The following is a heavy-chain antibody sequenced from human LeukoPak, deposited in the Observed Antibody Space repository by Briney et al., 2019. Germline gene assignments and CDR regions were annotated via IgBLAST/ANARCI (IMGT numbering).Heavy chain of an antibody. CDR3: AKQNPLDIVVVVAALHMDV. CDR2: IRYDGSNK. CDR1: GFTFSSYG. Sequence: PGGSLRLSCAASGFTFSSYGMHWVRQAPGKGLEWVAFIRYDGSNKYYADSVKGRFTISRDNSKNTLYLQMNSLRAEDTAVYYCAKQNPLDIVVVVAALHMDVWGKGTTVTVSS. J-gene: IGHJ6*03. D-gene: IGHD2-15*01. V-gene: IGHV3-30*02.